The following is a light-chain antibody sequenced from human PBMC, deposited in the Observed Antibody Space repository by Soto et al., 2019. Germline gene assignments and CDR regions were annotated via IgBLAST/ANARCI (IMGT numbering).Light chain of an antibody. CDR2: KAS. CDR1: QIISNW. Sequence: DIQMTQSPSTLSASVGDRVTITCRASQIISNWLAWYQQKPGKAPKLMIYKASSLESGFPSRFSGRGSGTEFNLTISSLQPDDFARYYCQQYNSYSWTFGQGTKGEIK. CDR3: QQYNSYSWT. V-gene: IGKV1-5*03. J-gene: IGKJ1*01.